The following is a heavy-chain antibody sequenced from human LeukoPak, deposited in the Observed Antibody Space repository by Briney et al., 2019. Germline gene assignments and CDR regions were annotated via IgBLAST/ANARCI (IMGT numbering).Heavy chain of an antibody. CDR1: GFTFSSYS. CDR3: ARDQREMATVDY. J-gene: IGHJ4*02. V-gene: IGHV3-21*01. D-gene: IGHD5-24*01. Sequence: NTGGSLRLSCAASGFTFSSYSMNWVRQAPGKGLEWVSSISSSSSYIYYADSVKGRFTISRDNAKNSLYLQMNSLRAEDTAVYYCARDQREMATVDYWGQGTLVTVSS. CDR2: ISSSSSYI.